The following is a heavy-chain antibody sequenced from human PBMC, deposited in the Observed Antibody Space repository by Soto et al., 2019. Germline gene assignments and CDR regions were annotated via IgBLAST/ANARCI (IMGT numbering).Heavy chain of an antibody. Sequence: QVQLVESGGGVVQPGRSLRLSCAASGFTFSSYAMHWVRQAPGKGLEWVAVISYDGSNKYYADSVKGRFTISRDNSKNTLYLQMNSLRAEDTAVYYCARDQFVGDYVRGGNYFDYWGQGTLVTVSS. CDR2: ISYDGSNK. J-gene: IGHJ4*02. CDR1: GFTFSSYA. V-gene: IGHV3-30-3*01. D-gene: IGHD4-17*01. CDR3: ARDQFVGDYVRGGNYFDY.